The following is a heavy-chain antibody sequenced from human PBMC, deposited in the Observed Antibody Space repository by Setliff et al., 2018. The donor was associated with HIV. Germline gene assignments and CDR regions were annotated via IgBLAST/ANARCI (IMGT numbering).Heavy chain of an antibody. D-gene: IGHD3-3*01. J-gene: IGHJ6*03. CDR3: TRDPYNFWSGFSYYYHMDV. CDR1: GFTFSSYA. CDR2: ISSNGGNT. V-gene: IGHV3-64*01. Sequence: GGSLRLSCAASGFTFSSYAMHWVRQAPGKGLEYVSSISSNGGNTYYASSLKGRFTISRDNSKNTLYLQMGSLRAEDMAVYYCTRDPYNFWSGFSYYYHMDVWGKGTTVTVSS.